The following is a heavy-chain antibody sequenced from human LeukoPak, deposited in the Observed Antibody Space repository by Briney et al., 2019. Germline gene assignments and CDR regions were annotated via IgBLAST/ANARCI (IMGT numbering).Heavy chain of an antibody. D-gene: IGHD3-10*02. J-gene: IGHJ3*01. CDR1: GDSVSSNSVG. V-gene: IGHV6-1*01. CDR2: TYFRSKWYY. Sequence: SHTLSLTCAISGDSVSSNSVGWNWIRPSPSRGLEWLARTYFRSKWYYHYPQSVKSRIFISPDTSKNQYSLQLNSVTPEDTAMYHCARWNHVQACFDLWGQGTMVTVSS. CDR3: ARWNHVQACFDL.